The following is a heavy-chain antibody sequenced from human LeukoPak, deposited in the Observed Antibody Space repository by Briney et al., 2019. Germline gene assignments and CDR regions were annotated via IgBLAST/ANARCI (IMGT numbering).Heavy chain of an antibody. D-gene: IGHD2-2*01. CDR3: ARHKRDIVVVPAAGGAFDI. Sequence: GGSLRLSCAASGFTFDDYGMSWVRQAPGKGLEWVSGINWNGGSTGYADSVEGRFTISRDNAKNSLYLQMNSLRAEDTALYYCARHKRDIVVVPAAGGAFDIWGQGTMVTVSS. CDR2: INWNGGST. CDR1: GFTFDDYG. J-gene: IGHJ3*02. V-gene: IGHV3-20*04.